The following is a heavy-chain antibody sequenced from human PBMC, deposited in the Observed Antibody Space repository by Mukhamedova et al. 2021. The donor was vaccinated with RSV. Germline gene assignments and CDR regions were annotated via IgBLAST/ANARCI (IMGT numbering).Heavy chain of an antibody. CDR2: INAGNGNT. CDR3: AREGIVVVALNAFDI. V-gene: IGHV1-3*01. D-gene: IGHD3-22*01. J-gene: IGHJ3*02. Sequence: HWVRQAPGQRLEWMGWINAGNGNTKYSQKFQGRVTITRDTSASTAYMELSSLRSEDTAGYYCAREGIVVVALNAFDIWGQGTMVT.